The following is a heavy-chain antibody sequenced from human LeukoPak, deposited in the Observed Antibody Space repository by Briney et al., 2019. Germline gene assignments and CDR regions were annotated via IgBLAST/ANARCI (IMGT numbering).Heavy chain of an antibody. CDR2: INPNSGGT. D-gene: IGHD1-1*01. Sequence: ASVKVSRKASGYTFTGYYMHWVRQAPGQGLEWMGWINPNSGGTNYAQKFQGRVTMTRDTSISTAYMELSRLRSDDTAVYYCAHTTGELTTIDYWGQGTLVTVSS. CDR1: GYTFTGYY. J-gene: IGHJ4*02. CDR3: AHTTGELTTIDY. V-gene: IGHV1-2*02.